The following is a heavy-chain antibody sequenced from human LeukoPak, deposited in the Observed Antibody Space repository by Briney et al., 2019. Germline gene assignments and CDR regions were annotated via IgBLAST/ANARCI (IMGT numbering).Heavy chain of an antibody. J-gene: IGHJ5*02. Sequence: SETLSLTCTVSGGSISSYHWSWIRQPPGKGLEWIGYIYYSGSTNYNPSLKSRVTISVDTSKNQFSLKLSSVTAADTAVYYCARGPSALDPWGQGTLVTVSS. CDR3: ARGPSALDP. V-gene: IGHV4-59*01. D-gene: IGHD6-19*01. CDR2: IYYSGST. CDR1: GGSISSYH.